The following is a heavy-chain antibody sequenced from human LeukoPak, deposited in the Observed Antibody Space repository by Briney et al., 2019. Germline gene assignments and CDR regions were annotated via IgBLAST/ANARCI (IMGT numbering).Heavy chain of an antibody. J-gene: IGHJ4*02. Sequence: GASVKVSCKASGYTFTSYYMHWVRQAPGQGLEWMGIINPSGGSTNYAQKFQGRVTMTRDTSISTAYMELSRLRSDDTAIYYCARAYCSGGSCYDYWGQGTLVTVSS. V-gene: IGHV1-2*02. D-gene: IGHD2-15*01. CDR1: GYTFTSYY. CDR2: INPSGGST. CDR3: ARAYCSGGSCYDY.